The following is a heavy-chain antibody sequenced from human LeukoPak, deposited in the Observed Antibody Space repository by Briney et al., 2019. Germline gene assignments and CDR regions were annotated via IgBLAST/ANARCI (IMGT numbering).Heavy chain of an antibody. V-gene: IGHV4-61*08. Sequence: PSQTLSLTCTVSGGSISSGDYYWSWIRQPPGKGLEWIGYIYYSGSTNYNPSLKSRVTISVDTSKNQFSLKLSSVTAADTAVYYCARAGVPGARPYYYYGMDVWGQGTTVTVSS. CDR3: ARAGVPGARPYYYYGMDV. CDR1: GGSISSGDYY. J-gene: IGHJ6*02. CDR2: IYYSGST. D-gene: IGHD2-8*01.